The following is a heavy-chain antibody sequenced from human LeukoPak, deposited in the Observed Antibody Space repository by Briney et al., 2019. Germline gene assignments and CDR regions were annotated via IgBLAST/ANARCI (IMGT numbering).Heavy chain of an antibody. V-gene: IGHV1-46*01. Sequence: ASVKVSCKASGYTFTSYYMHWVRQAPGQGLEWMGIINPSGGSTSYAQKFQGRVTMTRDMSTSTVYMELSSLRSEDTAVYYCARPRDNWNDLYAFDIWGQGTMVTVSS. J-gene: IGHJ3*02. CDR2: INPSGGST. D-gene: IGHD1-1*01. CDR3: ARPRDNWNDLYAFDI. CDR1: GYTFTSYY.